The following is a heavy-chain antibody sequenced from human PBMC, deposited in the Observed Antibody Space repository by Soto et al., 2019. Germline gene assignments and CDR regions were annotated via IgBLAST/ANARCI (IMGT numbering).Heavy chain of an antibody. D-gene: IGHD3-16*01. CDR1: GYIFTGYC. V-gene: IGHV1-2*02. CDR2: INPDSGGT. Sequence: QVQLAQSGAELKKPGASVKVSCKAAGYIFTGYCIHWVRQAPGQRLEWMGWINPDSGGTNFAQKFRGRVTLSGDTSINIAYMEMTRLTSDDTAVYYCARDKGKGGDLPYDHWGQGTLITVSS. CDR3: ARDKGKGGDLPYDH. J-gene: IGHJ4*02.